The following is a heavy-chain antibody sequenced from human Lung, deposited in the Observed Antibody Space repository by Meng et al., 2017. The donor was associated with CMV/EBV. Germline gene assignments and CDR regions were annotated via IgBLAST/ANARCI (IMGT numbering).Heavy chain of an antibody. CDR2: ISSDGSST. D-gene: IGHD2-21*02. V-gene: IGHV3-74*01. CDR1: GFTFSSYW. J-gene: IGHJ4*02. Sequence: GESXKISCAASGFTFSSYWMHWVRQAPGKGLVWVSRISSDGSSTIYADSVKGRFTISRDNAKNTLYLQMNSLRGEDTAVYYCARHRADYYFDYWGQGTRVTVSS. CDR3: ARHRADYYFDY.